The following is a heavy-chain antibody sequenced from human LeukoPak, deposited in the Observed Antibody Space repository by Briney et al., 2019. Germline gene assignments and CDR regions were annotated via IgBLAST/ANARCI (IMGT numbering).Heavy chain of an antibody. V-gene: IGHV1-18*04. J-gene: IGHJ4*02. CDR2: ISPYNANT. D-gene: IGHD4/OR15-4a*01. CDR1: GYTFTSYG. Sequence: ASVKVSCKASGYTFTSYGLSWVRQAPGQGLEWMGWISPYNANTHYAQKVQGRVTMTTDTSTSTAYMELRGLRSDDTAVYYCARKPPNLAFDYWGQGTLVTVSS. CDR3: ARKPPNLAFDY.